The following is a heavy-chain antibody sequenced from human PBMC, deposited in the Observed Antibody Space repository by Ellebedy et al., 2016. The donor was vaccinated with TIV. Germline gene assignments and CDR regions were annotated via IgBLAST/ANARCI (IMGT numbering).Heavy chain of an antibody. D-gene: IGHD2/OR15-2a*01. CDR1: GGSISSYY. J-gene: IGHJ3*02. V-gene: IGHV4-59*01. CDR3: ARLSVPLDFSAAFDI. CDR2: IYYSGST. Sequence: GSLRLXXAVSGGSISSYYWSWIRQPPGKGLEWIGYIYYSGSTNYNPSLKSRVTISVDTSKNQFSLKLSSVTAADTAVYYCARLSVPLDFSAAFDIWGQGTTVTVSS.